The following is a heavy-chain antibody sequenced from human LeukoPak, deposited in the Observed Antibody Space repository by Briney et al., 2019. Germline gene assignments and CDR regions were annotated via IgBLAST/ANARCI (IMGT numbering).Heavy chain of an antibody. CDR1: GYTFTSYG. D-gene: IGHD3-22*01. CDR3: ARDPYYYDSSGYYYGSDY. V-gene: IGHV1-18*01. Sequence: ASVTVSCKSSGYTFTSYGISWVRQAPGQGLEWMGWISAYNGNTNYAQKLHGRVTMTTDTSTSTAYMELRSLRSDDTAVYYCARDPYYYDSSGYYYGSDYWGQGTLVTVSS. CDR2: ISAYNGNT. J-gene: IGHJ4*02.